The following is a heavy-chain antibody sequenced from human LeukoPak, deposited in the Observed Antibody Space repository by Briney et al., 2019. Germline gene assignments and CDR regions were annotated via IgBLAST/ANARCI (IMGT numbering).Heavy chain of an antibody. Sequence: SQTLSLTCTVSGGSISTVGYYWSWTRQPAGRGLEWLGRIYARGNTNYNPSLESRVAMSLDTSKNQFSLKLTSVTAADTAVYFCVRDRSSGDAFDIWGQGTVVTVSS. CDR2: IYARGNT. CDR1: GGSISTVGYY. J-gene: IGHJ3*02. CDR3: VRDRSSGDAFDI. V-gene: IGHV4-61*02. D-gene: IGHD2-2*01.